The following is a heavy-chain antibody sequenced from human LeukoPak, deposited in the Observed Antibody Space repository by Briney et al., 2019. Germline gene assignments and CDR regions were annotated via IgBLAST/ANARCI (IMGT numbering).Heavy chain of an antibody. CDR3: ARGIYNDY. CDR1: GYTFTAHY. J-gene: IGHJ4*02. CDR2: IKPNNRGT. V-gene: IGHV1-2*02. D-gene: IGHD3-10*01. Sequence: GASVKVSCRASGYTFTAHYIYWVRRAPGQGLEWMGWIKPNNRGTYYAQNFQGRVTMTRDTSISTAYMELTGLRSDDTAVYYCARGIYNDYWGQETLVTVSS.